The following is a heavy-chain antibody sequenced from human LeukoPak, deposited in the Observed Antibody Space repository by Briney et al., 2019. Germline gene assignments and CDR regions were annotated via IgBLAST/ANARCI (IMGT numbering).Heavy chain of an antibody. V-gene: IGHV3-21*01. CDR3: ARDQALAHYYDSSGYYPTYYFDY. D-gene: IGHD3-22*01. CDR1: GFTFSSYS. Sequence: GGSLRLSCAASGFTFSSYSMNWVRQAPGKGLEWVSSISSSSSYIYYADSVKGRFTISRDNAKNSLYLQMNSLRAEDTAVYYCARDQALAHYYDSSGYYPTYYFDYWGQGTLVTVSS. J-gene: IGHJ4*02. CDR2: ISSSSSYI.